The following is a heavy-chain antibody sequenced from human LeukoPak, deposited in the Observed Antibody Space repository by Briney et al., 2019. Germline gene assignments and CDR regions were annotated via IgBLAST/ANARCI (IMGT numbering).Heavy chain of an antibody. J-gene: IGHJ4*02. Sequence: GGSLRLSCAASGFTFSSYAMHWVRQAPGKGLEWVAVISYDGSNKYYADSVKGRFTISRDNAENTLYLQMNSLRVEDTAVYYCVRSAFHAGSGNYYDYWGQGTLVTVSS. CDR1: GFTFSSYA. CDR2: ISYDGSNK. V-gene: IGHV3-30-3*01. CDR3: VRSAFHAGSGNYYDY. D-gene: IGHD3-22*01.